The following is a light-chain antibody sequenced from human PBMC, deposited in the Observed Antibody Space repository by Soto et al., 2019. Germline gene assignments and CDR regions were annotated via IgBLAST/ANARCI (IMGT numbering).Light chain of an antibody. CDR3: QQYDNSAPLS. CDR2: DGS. J-gene: IGKJ4*01. Sequence: EIVLTQSPATLSLSPGDRATLSCGASQSVRSSYVAWYQQKAGLAPRLLIYDGSSRASGIPDRFSGSGSGTDFTLTIGRLEPEDFALYNCQQYDNSAPLSFGGGTKV. V-gene: IGKV3D-20*01. CDR1: QSVRSSY.